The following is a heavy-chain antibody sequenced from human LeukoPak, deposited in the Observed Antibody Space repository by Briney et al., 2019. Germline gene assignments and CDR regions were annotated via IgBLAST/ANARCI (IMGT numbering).Heavy chain of an antibody. CDR3: AGAAMAHYYYYGMDV. J-gene: IGHJ6*02. D-gene: IGHD5-18*01. CDR1: GGSISSYY. CDR2: IYYSGST. V-gene: IGHV4-59*08. Sequence: SETLSLTCTVSGGSISSYYWSWIRHPPGKGLEWIGYIYYSGSTNYNPSLKSRVTISVDTSKNQFSLKLSSVTAADTAVYYCAGAAMAHYYYYGMDVWGQGTTVTVSS.